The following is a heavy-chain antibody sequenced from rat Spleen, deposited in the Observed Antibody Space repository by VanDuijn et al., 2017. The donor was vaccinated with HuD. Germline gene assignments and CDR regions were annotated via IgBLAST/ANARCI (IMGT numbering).Heavy chain of an antibody. D-gene: IGHD4-3*01. Sequence: EVQLVESGGGLVQPGRSLKLSCAASGFTFSNYGMAWVRQTPTKGLEWVASISTGGGNTYYRDSVKGRFTISRDNAKSSLYLQLDSLRSEDTATYYCVRQDTSGYSNWFTYWGQGTLVTASS. CDR3: VRQDTSGYSNWFTY. CDR2: ISTGGGNT. J-gene: IGHJ3*01. CDR1: GFTFSNYG. V-gene: IGHV5S13*01.